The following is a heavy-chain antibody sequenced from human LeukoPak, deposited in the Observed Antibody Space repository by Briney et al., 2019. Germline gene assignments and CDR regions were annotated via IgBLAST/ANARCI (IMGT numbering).Heavy chain of an antibody. V-gene: IGHV3-9*01. D-gene: IGHD1-1*01. CDR1: GFSFEAYG. J-gene: IGHJ4*02. Sequence: GGSLRLSCAASGFSFEAYGMYWVRQAPGKGLEWVSGITWNSDDMAYADSVKGRFTISRDNARNCLYLQMNSLTVEDTALYYCTRVTSWRTGFDYWGQGTLVTVSS. CDR3: TRVTSWRTGFDY. CDR2: ITWNSDDM.